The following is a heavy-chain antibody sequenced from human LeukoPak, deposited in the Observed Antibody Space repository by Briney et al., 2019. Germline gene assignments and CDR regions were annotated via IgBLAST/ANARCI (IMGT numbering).Heavy chain of an antibody. CDR2: ISDDGVKK. V-gene: IGHV3-30-3*01. J-gene: IGHJ3*01. Sequence: GGSLRLSCTASRFTFSSYYMYWVRQAPGKGLEWVAFISDDGVKKYYADSVKGRFSISRDNYKKTLFLQMDSLRAEDTAIYYCARDIQLSTWGLGTMVTVSS. D-gene: IGHD5-24*01. CDR1: RFTFSSYY. CDR3: ARDIQLST.